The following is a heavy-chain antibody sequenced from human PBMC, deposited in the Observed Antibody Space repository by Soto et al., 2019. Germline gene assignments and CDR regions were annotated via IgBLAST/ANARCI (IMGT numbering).Heavy chain of an antibody. Sequence: SETLSLTCTVSGGSISSSSYYWSWIRQPPGKGLEWIGYIYYTGLSNSNPSLNSRVTMSVDTSKNQFSLKLSSVTAADTAVYYCASHSSHWPFFDFWGQGTLVTVSS. CDR2: IYYTGLS. V-gene: IGHV4-61*01. CDR3: ASHSSHWPFFDF. CDR1: GGSISSSSYY. D-gene: IGHD6-13*01. J-gene: IGHJ4*02.